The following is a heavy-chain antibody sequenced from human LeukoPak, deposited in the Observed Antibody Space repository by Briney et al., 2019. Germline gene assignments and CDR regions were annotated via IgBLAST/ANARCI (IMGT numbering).Heavy chain of an antibody. CDR1: GFTFSSHW. D-gene: IGHD2-21*02. CDR2: IKEDGSEK. J-gene: IGHJ4*02. V-gene: IGHV3-7*01. Sequence: GGSLRLSCAASGFTFSSHWMSWVRQAPGKGLEWVANIKEDGSEKYYVDSVRGRFTISRDNAKKSLNLQMTSLRADDTAVYYCARDPRSKGGDWGDFDYWGQGTLVTVSS. CDR3: ARDPRSKGGDWGDFDY.